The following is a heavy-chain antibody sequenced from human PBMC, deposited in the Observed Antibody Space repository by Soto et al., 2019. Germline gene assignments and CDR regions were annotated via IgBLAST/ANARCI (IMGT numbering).Heavy chain of an antibody. CDR3: AKMGISTPYAFDI. V-gene: IGHV3-23*01. D-gene: IGHD1-20*01. CDR2: ISGSGGST. CDR1: GFTFSSYA. J-gene: IGHJ3*02. Sequence: EVQLLESGGGLVQPGGSLRLSCAASGFTFSSYAMSWVRQAPGKGLEWVSAISGSGGSTYYADSVKDRFTISRDNSKNTLYLQMNSLRAEDTAVYYCAKMGISTPYAFDIWGQGTMVTVSS.